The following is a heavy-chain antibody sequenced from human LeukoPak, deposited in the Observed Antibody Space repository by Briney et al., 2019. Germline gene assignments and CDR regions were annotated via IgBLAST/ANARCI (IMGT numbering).Heavy chain of an antibody. CDR3: ASLRILTGYPIDYFDY. CDR1: GASISSGTYY. Sequence: TLSLTCTVSGASISSGTYYWSWIRQPAGKGLEWIGRIYTSGSTNYNPSLKSRVTISVDTSKNQFSLKLNSVTAADTAVYYCASLRILTGYPIDYFDYWGQGTLVTVSS. V-gene: IGHV4-61*02. CDR2: IYTSGST. J-gene: IGHJ4*02. D-gene: IGHD3-9*01.